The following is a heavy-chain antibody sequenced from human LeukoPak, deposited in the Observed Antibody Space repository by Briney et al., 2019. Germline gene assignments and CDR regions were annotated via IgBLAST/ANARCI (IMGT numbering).Heavy chain of an antibody. CDR1: GFTFSSYG. J-gene: IGHJ6*02. Sequence: PGGSLRLSCAASGFTFSSYGMHWVRQAPGKGLEWVAVISYDGSNKYYADSVKGRFTISRDNSKNTLYLQMNGLRAEDTAVYYCAGCQTIAVAGKYYYYGMDVWGQGTTVTVSS. D-gene: IGHD6-19*01. CDR2: ISYDGSNK. CDR3: AGCQTIAVAGKYYYYGMDV. V-gene: IGHV3-30*03.